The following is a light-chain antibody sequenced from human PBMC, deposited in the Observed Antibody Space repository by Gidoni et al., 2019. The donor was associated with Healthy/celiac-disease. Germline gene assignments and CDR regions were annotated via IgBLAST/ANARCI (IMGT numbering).Light chain of an antibody. J-gene: IGKJ3*01. CDR1: QSISSY. CDR2: AAS. CDR3: QQSYSTPPEKFT. V-gene: IGKV1-39*01. Sequence: DIQMTQSPSSLSASVGDRVTITCRASQSISSYLNWYQQKPGKAPKLLIYAASSLQSGVPSRFSGSGSGTDFTLTISSLQPEDFATYYCQQSYSTPPEKFTFGPXTKVDIK.